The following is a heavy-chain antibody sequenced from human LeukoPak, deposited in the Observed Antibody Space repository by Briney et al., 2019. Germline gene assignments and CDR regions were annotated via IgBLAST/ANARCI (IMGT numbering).Heavy chain of an antibody. Sequence: PSETLSLTCTVSGGSISSSSYYWVWIRQPPGKELEWIGSINYSGNTYYNPSVKSRVTISVDSSKNQFSLKLSSVTAADTAVYYCAGHAWYYDSSGSSAAFDIRGQGTMVTVSS. CDR2: INYSGNT. CDR1: GGSISSSSYY. CDR3: AGHAWYYDSSGSSAAFDI. D-gene: IGHD3-22*01. J-gene: IGHJ3*02. V-gene: IGHV4-39*01.